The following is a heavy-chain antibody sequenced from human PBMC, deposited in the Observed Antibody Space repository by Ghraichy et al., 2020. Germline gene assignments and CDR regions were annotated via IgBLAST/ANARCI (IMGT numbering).Heavy chain of an antibody. CDR1: GFTFSSYA. CDR3: AKGVVVVPAAISRVDAFDI. V-gene: IGHV3-23*01. D-gene: IGHD2-2*02. J-gene: IGHJ3*02. CDR2: ISGSGGST. Sequence: GGSLRLSCAASGFTFSSYAMSWVRQAPGKGLEWVSAISGSGGSTYYADSVKGRFTISRDNSKNTLYLQMNSLRAEDTAVYYCAKGVVVVPAAISRVDAFDIWGQGTMVTVSS.